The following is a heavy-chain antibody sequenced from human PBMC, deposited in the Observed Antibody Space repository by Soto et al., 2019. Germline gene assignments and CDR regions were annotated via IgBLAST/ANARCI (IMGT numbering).Heavy chain of an antibody. J-gene: IGHJ3*02. CDR2: IWYDGSNK. CDR1: GFTFSSYG. V-gene: IGHV3-33*01. D-gene: IGHD4-17*01. Sequence: GGSLRLSCAASGFTFSSYGMHWVRQAPGKGLEWVAVIWYDGSNKYYADSVKGRFTISRDNSKNTLYLQMNSLRAEDTAVYYCARDASHNDYGDYDAFDSRGQGTMVTVS. CDR3: ARDASHNDYGDYDAFDS.